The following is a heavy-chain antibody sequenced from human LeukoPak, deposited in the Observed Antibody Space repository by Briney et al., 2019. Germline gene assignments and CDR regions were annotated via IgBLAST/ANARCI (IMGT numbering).Heavy chain of an antibody. Sequence: SETLSLTCAVYGGSFSGYYWSWIRQPPGKGLEWIGEINHSGSTNYNPSLKSRVTISVDTSKNQFSLKLSSMTAADTAVYYCARGRTMVRGVSKRNWMDVWGKGTTVTVSS. V-gene: IGHV4-34*01. J-gene: IGHJ6*04. CDR3: ARGRTMVRGVSKRNWMDV. CDR1: GGSFSGYY. CDR2: INHSGST. D-gene: IGHD3-10*01.